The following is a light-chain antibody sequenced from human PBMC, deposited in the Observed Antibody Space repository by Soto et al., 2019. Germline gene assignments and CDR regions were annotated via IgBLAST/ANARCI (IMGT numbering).Light chain of an antibody. V-gene: IGLV1-40*01. CDR2: GNT. Sequence: QSVLTHPPAVSGAPGQRVTISCTGSSSNIGAGYDVHWYQQLPGAAPKLLISGNTNRPSGVPDRFSGSKSGTSASLAITGLQAEDEADYYCQSYDSSLSAVFGTGTKVTVL. CDR1: SSNIGAGYD. CDR3: QSYDSSLSAV. J-gene: IGLJ1*01.